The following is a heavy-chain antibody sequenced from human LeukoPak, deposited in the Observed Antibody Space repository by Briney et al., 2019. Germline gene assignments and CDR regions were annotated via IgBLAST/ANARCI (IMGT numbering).Heavy chain of an antibody. Sequence: GGSLRLSCAASGFTFSTMAMSWVRQAPGKGLEWVSSINSRGDDTDYADSVKGRFTISRDNSKNTLYLQLNSLRLNDTAIFYCAKHRRSSLVTTYFDAWGQGILVAVSS. CDR1: GFTFSTMA. J-gene: IGHJ4*02. V-gene: IGHV3-23*01. CDR3: AKHRRSSLVTTYFDA. CDR2: INSRGDDT. D-gene: IGHD2-21*02.